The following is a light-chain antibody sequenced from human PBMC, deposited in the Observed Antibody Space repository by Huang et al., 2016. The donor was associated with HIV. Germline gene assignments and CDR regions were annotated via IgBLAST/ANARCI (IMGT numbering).Light chain of an antibody. CDR3: QQFNNCPPA. J-gene: IGKJ4*01. Sequence: ETLLTQFPVKLSVSPGERATLTCRASQKVRNNLAWYQQKPGQAPRLLFSGASSMATGVPGRFSASGSGIDFTLIISSLQSEDFAVYYCQQFNNCPPAFGGGTTVEIK. CDR1: QKVRNN. V-gene: IGKV3-15*01. CDR2: GAS.